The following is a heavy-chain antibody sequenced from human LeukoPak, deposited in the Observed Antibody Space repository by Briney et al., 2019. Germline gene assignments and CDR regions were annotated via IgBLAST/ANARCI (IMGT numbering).Heavy chain of an antibody. D-gene: IGHD2-15*01. J-gene: IGHJ4*02. CDR2: ISTSGSST. Sequence: GGSLRLSCAASGFSFSNYGMSWVRQAPGKGLEWVSSISTSGSSTYYVDSVKGRFTISRDNSKNTLYLQMNSLRAEDTAVYYCARDVGPYCSGGSCVAGFDYWGQGTLVTVSS. V-gene: IGHV3-23*01. CDR3: ARDVGPYCSGGSCVAGFDY. CDR1: GFSFSNYG.